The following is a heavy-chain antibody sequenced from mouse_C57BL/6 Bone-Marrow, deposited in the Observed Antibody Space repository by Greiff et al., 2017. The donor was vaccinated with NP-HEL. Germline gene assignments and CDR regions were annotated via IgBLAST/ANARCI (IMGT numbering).Heavy chain of an antibody. Sequence: QVQLQQPGAELVKPGASVKLSCKASGYTFTSYWMHWVKQRPGQGLEWIGMIHPNSGSTNYNEKFKSKATLTVDKSSSTAYMQLSSLTSEDSAVYYCARGRLGPYYFDYWGQGTTLTVSS. J-gene: IGHJ2*01. V-gene: IGHV1-64*01. CDR3: ARGRLGPYYFDY. CDR1: GYTFTSYW. D-gene: IGHD4-1*01. CDR2: IHPNSGST.